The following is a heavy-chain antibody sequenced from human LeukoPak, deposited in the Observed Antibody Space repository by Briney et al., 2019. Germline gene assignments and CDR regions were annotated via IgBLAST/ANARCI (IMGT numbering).Heavy chain of an antibody. Sequence: PSQTLSLTCAVSGGSISSGGYSWSWIRQPPGKGLEWIGYIYHSGSTYYNPSLKSRVTISVDRSKNQFSLKLSSVTAADTAVYYCARGWDDYYDSSIDPWGQGTLVTVSS. CDR2: IYHSGST. V-gene: IGHV4-30-2*01. J-gene: IGHJ5*02. D-gene: IGHD3-22*01. CDR1: GGSISSGGYS. CDR3: ARGWDDYYDSSIDP.